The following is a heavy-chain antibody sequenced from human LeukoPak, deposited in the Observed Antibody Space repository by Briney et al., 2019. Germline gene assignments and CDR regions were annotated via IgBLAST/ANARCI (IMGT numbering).Heavy chain of an antibody. CDR3: ARRLGLRWDLQAFDI. CDR2: MNPNSGNT. D-gene: IGHD4-23*01. Sequence: VASVKVSCKASGYTFTSHDINWVRQATGQGLEWMGWMNPNSGNTGYAQKFQGRVTMTRNNSISTVYMELSSLRSEDTAVYYCARRLGLRWDLQAFDIWGQGTMVTVPS. V-gene: IGHV1-8*02. CDR1: GYTFTSHD. J-gene: IGHJ3*02.